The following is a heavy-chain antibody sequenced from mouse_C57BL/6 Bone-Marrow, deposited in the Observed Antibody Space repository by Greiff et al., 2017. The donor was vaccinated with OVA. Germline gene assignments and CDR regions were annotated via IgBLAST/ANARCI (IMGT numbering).Heavy chain of an antibody. CDR1: GYTFPDYN. V-gene: IGHV1-22*01. CDR2: INPNNGGT. J-gene: IGHJ3*01. Sequence: EVKLVESGPELVKPGASVKMSCKASGYTFPDYNMHWVKQSHGKSLEWIGYINPNNGGTSYNQKFKGKATLTVNKSSSTAYMELRSLTSEDSAVYYCARSGSNPFAYWGQGTLVTVSA. D-gene: IGHD2-5*01. CDR3: ARSGSNPFAY.